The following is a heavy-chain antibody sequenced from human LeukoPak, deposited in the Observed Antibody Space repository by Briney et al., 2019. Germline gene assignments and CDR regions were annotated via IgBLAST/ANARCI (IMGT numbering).Heavy chain of an antibody. CDR1: GGSISSGDYY. D-gene: IGHD3-10*01. J-gene: IGHJ6*03. V-gene: IGHV4-30-4*08. Sequence: PSETLSLTCTVSGGSISSGDYYWSWIRQPPGKGLEWIGYIYYSGSTYYNPSLKSRVTISADTSKNQFSLKLSSVTAADTAVYYCARGTGYYYYMDVWGKGTTVTVSS. CDR2: IYYSGST. CDR3: ARGTGYYYYMDV.